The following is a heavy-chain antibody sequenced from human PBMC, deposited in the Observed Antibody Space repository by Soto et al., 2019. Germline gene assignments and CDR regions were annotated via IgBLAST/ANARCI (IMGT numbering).Heavy chain of an antibody. CDR2: ICPGDSDT. CDR3: ARPNYCSGGSCSAENYYYYGMDV. J-gene: IGHJ6*02. D-gene: IGHD2-15*01. V-gene: IGHV5-51*01. CDR1: GYSFTSYW. Sequence: GESLKISCKGSGYSFTSYWIGWVRQMPGKGLEWMGIICPGDSDTRYSPSFQGQVTISADKSISTAYLQWSSLKASDTAMYYCARPNYCSGGSCSAENYYYYGMDVWGQGTTVTVSS.